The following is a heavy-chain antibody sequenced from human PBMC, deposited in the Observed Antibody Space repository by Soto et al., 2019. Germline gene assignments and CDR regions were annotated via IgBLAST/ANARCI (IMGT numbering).Heavy chain of an antibody. Sequence: QPGGSLRLSCAASGSTFSSYAMSWVRQAPGKGLEWVSAISGSGGSTYYADSVKGRFTISRDNSKNTLYLQMNSLRAEDTAVYYCAKGGITIFGVVIIDYYYGMDVWGQGTTVTVSS. CDR1: GSTFSSYA. CDR2: ISGSGGST. J-gene: IGHJ6*02. D-gene: IGHD3-3*01. V-gene: IGHV3-23*01. CDR3: AKGGITIFGVVIIDYYYGMDV.